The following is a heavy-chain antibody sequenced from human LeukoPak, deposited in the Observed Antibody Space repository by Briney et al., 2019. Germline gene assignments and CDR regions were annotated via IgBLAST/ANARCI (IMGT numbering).Heavy chain of an antibody. Sequence: GGSLRLSCAASGFTFSSYGMHWVRQAPGKGLEWVAVIWYDGSNKYYADSVKGRFTISRDNSKNTLYLQMNSLRAEDTAVYYCAKDTSLVRGVIITTFEYWGQGTLVTVSS. J-gene: IGHJ4*02. V-gene: IGHV3-33*06. D-gene: IGHD3-10*01. CDR3: AKDTSLVRGVIITTFEY. CDR1: GFTFSSYG. CDR2: IWYDGSNK.